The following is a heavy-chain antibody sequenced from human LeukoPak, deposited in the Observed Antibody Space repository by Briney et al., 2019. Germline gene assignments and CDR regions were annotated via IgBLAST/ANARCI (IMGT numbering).Heavy chain of an antibody. J-gene: IGHJ4*02. CDR2: ISYDGSNK. CDR3: AKDMSGYSYGPFDY. D-gene: IGHD5-18*01. CDR1: GFTFSSYG. V-gene: IGHV3-30*18. Sequence: GGSLRLSCAASGFTFSSYGMHWVRQAPGKGLEWVAVISYDGSNKYYADSVKGRFTISRDNSKNTLYLQMNSLRAEDTAVYYCAKDMSGYSYGPFDYWGQGTLVTVSS.